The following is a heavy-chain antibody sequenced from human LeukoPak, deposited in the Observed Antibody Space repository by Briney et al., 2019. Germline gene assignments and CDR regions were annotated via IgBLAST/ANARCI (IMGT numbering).Heavy chain of an antibody. Sequence: GGSLRLSCTVSGFTVSSNSMSWVRQAPGKGLEWVSFIYSDNTHYSDSVKGRFTISRDNSKNTLYLQMNSLRAEDTAVYARRAGAYSHPYDYWGQGTLVTVSS. D-gene: IGHD4/OR15-4a*01. CDR2: IYSDNT. V-gene: IGHV3-53*01. J-gene: IGHJ4*02. CDR1: GFTVSSNS. CDR3: RAGAYSHPYDY.